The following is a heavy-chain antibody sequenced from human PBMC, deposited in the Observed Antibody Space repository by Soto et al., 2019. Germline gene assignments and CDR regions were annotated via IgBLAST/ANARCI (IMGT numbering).Heavy chain of an antibody. J-gene: IGHJ3*02. Sequence: ASVKVSCKASGYTFTGYYMHWVRQAPGQGLEWMGWINPNSGGTNYAQKFQGWVTMTRDTSISTAYMELSRLRSDDTAVYYCARDAARTRITGTTDAFDIWGQGTMVTVSS. V-gene: IGHV1-2*04. CDR3: ARDAARTRITGTTDAFDI. CDR2: INPNSGGT. D-gene: IGHD1-7*01. CDR1: GYTFTGYY.